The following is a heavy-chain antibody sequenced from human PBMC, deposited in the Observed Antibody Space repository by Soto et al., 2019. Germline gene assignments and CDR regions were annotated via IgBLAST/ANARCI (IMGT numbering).Heavy chain of an antibody. Sequence: QITLKESGPTLVRHTQTLTLTCTFSGFSLSTTGVGVGWIRHPPGKALEWLALIYWDDDKRYSLSLKSRLTITKDTSKNEVIRTMTNMDPVDTATYYCALRLRDYGLGRERANYFEPWGQGTLVTVSS. CDR1: GFSLSTTGVG. D-gene: IGHD3-10*01. CDR2: IYWDDDK. J-gene: IGHJ5*02. CDR3: ALRLRDYGLGRERANYFEP. V-gene: IGHV2-5*02.